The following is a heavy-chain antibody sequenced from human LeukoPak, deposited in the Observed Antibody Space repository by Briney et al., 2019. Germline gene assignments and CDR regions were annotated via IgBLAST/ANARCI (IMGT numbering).Heavy chain of an antibody. Sequence: SETLSLTCTFAGGSISSYYWSWIRQPPGKGLEWIGYIYTSGSTNYNPSLKSRVTISVDTSNNQFSLKLSSVTASDTAVYYCARWDTSYYYMDVWGKGTTVTVSS. D-gene: IGHD5-18*01. CDR1: GGSISSYY. V-gene: IGHV4-4*09. CDR3: ARWDTSYYYMDV. J-gene: IGHJ6*03. CDR2: IYTSGST.